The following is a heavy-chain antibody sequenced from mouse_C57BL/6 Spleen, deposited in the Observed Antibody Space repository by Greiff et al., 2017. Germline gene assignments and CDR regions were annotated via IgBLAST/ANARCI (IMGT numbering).Heavy chain of an antibody. Sequence: QVQLQQSGAELVKPGASVKMSCKASGYTFTSYWLTWVKQRPGQGLEWIGDIYPGSGSTNYNEKFKSKATLTVDTSSSTAYMQLSSLTSEDSAVYYFARGGDYNVGDYFDYWGQGTTLTVSS. J-gene: IGHJ2*01. CDR3: ARGGDYNVGDYFDY. D-gene: IGHD1-1*01. V-gene: IGHV1-55*01. CDR2: IYPGSGST. CDR1: GYTFTSYW.